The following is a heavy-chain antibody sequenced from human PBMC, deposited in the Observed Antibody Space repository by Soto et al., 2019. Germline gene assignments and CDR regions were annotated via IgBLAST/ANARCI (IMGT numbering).Heavy chain of an antibody. V-gene: IGHV1-18*01. CDR2: MSAFNGNT. CDR3: ARGSYDDTDAFDI. Sequence: GASVKVSCKASGYTFTDFGISWVRQAPGQGLEWMAWMSAFNGNTKYSQELQGRVAMTTDTSTSTAYMELRGLRSDDTAVYYCARGSYDDTDAFDIWGQGTMVTVSS. CDR1: GYTFTDFG. D-gene: IGHD5-12*01. J-gene: IGHJ3*02.